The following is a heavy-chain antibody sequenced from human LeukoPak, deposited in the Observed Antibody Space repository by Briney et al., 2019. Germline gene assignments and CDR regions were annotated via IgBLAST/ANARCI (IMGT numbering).Heavy chain of an antibody. CDR2: IYPGDSDT. J-gene: IGHJ4*02. CDR3: ARTIFSSRGTFDY. Sequence: GGSLMIPCKGSGYSFTSYWIGWLRQLPGKSLEWLGTIYPGDSDTRYSPSFQGQVTISADKSISTAYLQWSSLKASDTAMYYWARTIFSSRGTFDYWGQGTLVTVPS. CDR1: GYSFTSYW. D-gene: IGHD6-19*01. V-gene: IGHV5-51*01.